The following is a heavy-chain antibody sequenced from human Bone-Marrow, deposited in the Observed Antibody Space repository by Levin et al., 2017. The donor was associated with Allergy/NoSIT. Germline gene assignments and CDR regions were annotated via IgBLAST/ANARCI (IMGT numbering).Heavy chain of an antibody. Sequence: SETLSLTCTVSGGSIMSFDWSWIRQPPGKGLEWIGFNSYSGGSNFNPSLKSRVDISLDTSKNQFSLRLTSVTPADTAVYYCAKTGTYCSGGRCQTFDPWGPGTLVTVSS. CDR2: NSYSGGS. D-gene: IGHD2-15*01. V-gene: IGHV4-59*01. J-gene: IGHJ5*02. CDR3: AKTGTYCSGGRCQTFDP. CDR1: GGSIMSFD.